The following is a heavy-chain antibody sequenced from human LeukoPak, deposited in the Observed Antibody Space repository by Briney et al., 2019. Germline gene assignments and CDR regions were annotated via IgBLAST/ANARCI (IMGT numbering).Heavy chain of an antibody. CDR3: ARHRSGGSQDDAFDI. CDR2: IKQDGSEK. V-gene: IGHV3-7*01. J-gene: IGHJ3*02. CDR1: GFTFSNYE. D-gene: IGHD2-15*01. Sequence: GGSLRLSCAASGFTFSNYEMNWVRQAPGKGLEWVADIKQDGSEKYYVDSVKGRFTISRQNAKNSLFLQMNSLRAEDTAVYYCARHRSGGSQDDAFDIWGQGTMVTVSS.